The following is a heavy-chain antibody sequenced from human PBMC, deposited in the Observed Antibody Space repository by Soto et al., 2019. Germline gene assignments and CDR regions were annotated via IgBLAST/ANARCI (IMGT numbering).Heavy chain of an antibody. CDR3: AKEAICTNTVCYPGSFDS. J-gene: IGHJ5*01. CDR2: FSRSGVVT. CDR1: GFTFSNFA. V-gene: IGHV3-23*01. D-gene: IGHD2-8*01. Sequence: GGYLRLSYVAYGFTFSNFAMSCVRQAPWKGLELFSAFSRSGVVTYDADSVKGLVPISRDNSNNTLYLQMNSLSAEDTAEYYCAKEAICTNTVCYPGSFDSSGQATFLTVSS.